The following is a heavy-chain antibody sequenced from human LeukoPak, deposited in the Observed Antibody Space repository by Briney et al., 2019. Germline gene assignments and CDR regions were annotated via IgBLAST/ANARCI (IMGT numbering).Heavy chain of an antibody. CDR2: ISYDGSNK. Sequence: GGSLRLSCAASGFTFSSYGMHWVRQAPGKGLEWVAVISYDGSNKYYADSVKGRFTISRDNSKNTLYLQMNSLRAEDTAVYYCAKSDTAMVRRIYYFGYWGQGTLVTVSS. V-gene: IGHV3-30*18. J-gene: IGHJ4*02. CDR1: GFTFSSYG. D-gene: IGHD5-18*01. CDR3: AKSDTAMVRRIYYFGY.